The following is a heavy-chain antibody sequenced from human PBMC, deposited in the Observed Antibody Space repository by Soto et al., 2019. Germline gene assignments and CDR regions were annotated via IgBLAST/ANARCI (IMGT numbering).Heavy chain of an antibody. CDR1: GGSITTSDFY. J-gene: IGHJ4*02. V-gene: IGHV4-39*01. D-gene: IGHD3-10*01. CDR3: ARLDRYGSGSYPKY. CDR2: ISYRGNT. Sequence: PSETLSLTCTVSGGSITTSDFYWGWFRQPPGEGLQWIGTISYRGNTYYNASLQGRVTVSGDTSKNQFSLKVTFVTAADTALYYCARLDRYGSGSYPKYSGRGIVVTSPQ.